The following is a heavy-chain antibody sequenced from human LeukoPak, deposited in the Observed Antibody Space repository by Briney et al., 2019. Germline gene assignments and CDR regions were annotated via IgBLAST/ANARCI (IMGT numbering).Heavy chain of an antibody. Sequence: SETLSLTCTVSGGSISSYYWSWIRQPAGKGLEWIGRIYTSGSTNYNPSLKSRVTMSVDTSKNQFSLKLSSVTAADTAVYYCARDPWLPDTAMVPFDYWGQGTLVTVSS. CDR2: IYTSGST. CDR1: GGSISSYY. J-gene: IGHJ4*02. D-gene: IGHD5-18*01. V-gene: IGHV4-4*07. CDR3: ARDPWLPDTAMVPFDY.